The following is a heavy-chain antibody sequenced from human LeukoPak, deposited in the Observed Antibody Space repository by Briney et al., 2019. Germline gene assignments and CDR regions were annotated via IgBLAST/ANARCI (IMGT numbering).Heavy chain of an antibody. CDR1: GFTFNIYA. CDR2: IRYDGSDK. V-gene: IGHV3-30*02. Sequence: GGSLRLSRAASGFTFNIYAMHWVRQAPGKGLEWVAFIRYDGSDKYYADSVKGRFTISRDNSKNTLYLQMNSLRADDTAVYYCAKERDSSSWSDYWGQGTLVTVSS. CDR3: AKERDSSSWSDY. J-gene: IGHJ4*02. D-gene: IGHD6-13*01.